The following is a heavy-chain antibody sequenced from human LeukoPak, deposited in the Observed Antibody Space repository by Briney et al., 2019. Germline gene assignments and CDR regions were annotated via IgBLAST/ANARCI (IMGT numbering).Heavy chain of an antibody. CDR2: ISYDGSNK. J-gene: IGHJ6*03. V-gene: IGHV3-30*18. CDR1: GFTFSSYG. CDR3: AKDNSPILRYFDWLSQPPNYYYYMDV. D-gene: IGHD3-9*01. Sequence: GGSLRLSCAASGFTFSSYGMHWVRQAPGKGLEWVAVISYDGSNKYYADSVKGRFTISRDNSRNTLYLQMNSLRAEDTAVYYCAKDNSPILRYFDWLSQPPNYYYYMDVWGKGTTVTISS.